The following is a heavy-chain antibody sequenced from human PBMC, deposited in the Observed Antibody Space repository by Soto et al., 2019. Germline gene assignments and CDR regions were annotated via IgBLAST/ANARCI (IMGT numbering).Heavy chain of an antibody. D-gene: IGHD3-22*01. Sequence: SETLSLTCTVSGGSISSGGYYWSWIRQHPGKGLEWIGYIYYSGSTYYNPSLKSRVTISVDTSKNQFSLKLSSVTAADTAVYYCAKTKYYYDSSGRVFDIWGQGTMVTVSS. CDR3: AKTKYYYDSSGRVFDI. CDR1: GGSISSGGYY. J-gene: IGHJ3*02. V-gene: IGHV4-31*03. CDR2: IYYSGST.